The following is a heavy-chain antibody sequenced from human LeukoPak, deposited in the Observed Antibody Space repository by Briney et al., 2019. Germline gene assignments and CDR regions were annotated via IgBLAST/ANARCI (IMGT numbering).Heavy chain of an antibody. CDR1: GFTFSTCG. V-gene: IGHV3-30*02. CDR2: IRYDGSNK. Sequence: PGGSLRLSCAASGFTFSTCGMHWVRQAPGKGLEWVAFIRYDGSNKYYADSVKGRFTISRDNSKSTLYLQMNSLRAEDTAVYYCARYHCSSTSCYSEVSFDYWGQGTLVTVSS. D-gene: IGHD2-2*01. J-gene: IGHJ4*02. CDR3: ARYHCSSTSCYSEVSFDY.